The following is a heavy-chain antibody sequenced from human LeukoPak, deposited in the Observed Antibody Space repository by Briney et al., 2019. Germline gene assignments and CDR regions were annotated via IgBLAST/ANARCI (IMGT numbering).Heavy chain of an antibody. Sequence: PGGPLRLSCATSGFTFSTYAMNWVRQAPGKGLEWVSLISDSGANKHYAASVKGRFTISRDNSKNTLSLQMNSLRPEDTAVYYCAKDVRVGGGGMDVWGQGTPVTVSS. J-gene: IGHJ6*02. V-gene: IGHV3-23*01. CDR1: GFTFSTYA. D-gene: IGHD1-26*01. CDR3: AKDVRVGGGGMDV. CDR2: ISDSGANK.